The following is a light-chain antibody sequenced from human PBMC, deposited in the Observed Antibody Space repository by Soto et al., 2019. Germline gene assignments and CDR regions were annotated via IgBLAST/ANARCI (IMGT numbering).Light chain of an antibody. Sequence: EIVLTQSPATLSLSPGDRATLSCRASQSISRYLAWYQQKPGQAPGVLIYDASNRATGIPARFSGSGAGTDFTLTISSLEPEDFAVYYCHQRSNWPPTFGQGTKVDIK. CDR1: QSISRY. CDR3: HQRSNWPPT. CDR2: DAS. J-gene: IGKJ1*01. V-gene: IGKV3-11*01.